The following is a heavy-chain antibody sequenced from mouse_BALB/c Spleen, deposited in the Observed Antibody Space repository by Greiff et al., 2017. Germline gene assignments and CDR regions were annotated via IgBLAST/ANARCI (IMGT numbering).Heavy chain of an antibody. V-gene: IGHV3-2*02. CDR1: GYSITSDYA. Sequence: VQLQQSGPGLVKPSQSLSLTCTVTGYSITSDYAWNWIRQFPGNQLEWMGYISYSGSTSYNPSLKSRISITRGTSKNQFFLQLNSVTTEDTATYYCARSLDYDYAMDYWGQGTSVTVSS. D-gene: IGHD2-4*01. J-gene: IGHJ4*01. CDR2: ISYSGST. CDR3: ARSLDYDYAMDY.